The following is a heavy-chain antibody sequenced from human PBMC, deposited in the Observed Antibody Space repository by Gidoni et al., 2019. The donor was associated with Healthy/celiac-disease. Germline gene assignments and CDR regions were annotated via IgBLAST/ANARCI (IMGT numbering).Heavy chain of an antibody. CDR2: IRSKANSYAT. CDR1: GFTFRGSA. D-gene: IGHD5-18*01. V-gene: IGHV3-73*02. CDR3: TRIVELWSVDYFDY. J-gene: IGHJ4*02. Sequence: EVQLVESGGGVVQPGGSLKLSCAAAGFTFRGSAMHWVRQASGKGLEWVGRIRSKANSYATAYAASVKGRFTISRDDSKNTAYLQMNSLKTEDTAVYYCTRIVELWSVDYFDYWGQGTLVTVSS.